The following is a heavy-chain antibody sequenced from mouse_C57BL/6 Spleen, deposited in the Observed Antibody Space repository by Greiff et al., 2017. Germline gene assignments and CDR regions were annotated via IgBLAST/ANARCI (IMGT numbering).Heavy chain of an antibody. CDR2: IGYDGRN. CDR3: ARDWEQYYYAMGY. D-gene: IGHD4-1*01. V-gene: IGHV3-6*01. Sequence: EVQLQQSGPGLVKPSQSLSLTCSVPGYSITSGYSWNWIRQFPGNKLEWMVYIGYDGRNNYNPSLKNRISITRDTSKNQFFLKLNAVTTEDKATYYCARDWEQYYYAMGYWGQGTSVTVSS. J-gene: IGHJ4*01. CDR1: GYSITSGYS.